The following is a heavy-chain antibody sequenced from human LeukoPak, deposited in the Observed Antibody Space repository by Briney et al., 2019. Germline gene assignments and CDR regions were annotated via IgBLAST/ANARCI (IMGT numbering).Heavy chain of an antibody. CDR3: ARGLGLRAPGC. CDR1: GGSISSSSYY. V-gene: IGHV4-39*07. D-gene: IGHD3-10*01. J-gene: IGHJ4*02. Sequence: PSETLSLTCTVSGGSISSSSYYWGWIRQPPGKGLEWIGSIYYSGSTYYNPSLKSRVTISVDTSKNQFSLKLSSVTAADTAVYYCARGLGLRAPGCWGQGTLVTVSS. CDR2: IYYSGST.